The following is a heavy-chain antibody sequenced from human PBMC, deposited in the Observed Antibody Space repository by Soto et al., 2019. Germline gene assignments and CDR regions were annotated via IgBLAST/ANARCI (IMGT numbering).Heavy chain of an antibody. V-gene: IGHV1-69*01. D-gene: IGHD3-10*02. CDR3: ARGGLFGELVWPFDY. J-gene: IGHJ4*02. CDR2: IIPIFGTA. CDR1: GGTFSSYA. Sequence: QVQLVQSGAEVKKPGSSVKVSCKASGGTFSSYAISWVRQAPGQGLEWMGGIIPIFGTANYAQQFQGRVTITADESPSTAYMELSSLRSEDTAVYYWARGGLFGELVWPFDYWGQGTLVTVSS.